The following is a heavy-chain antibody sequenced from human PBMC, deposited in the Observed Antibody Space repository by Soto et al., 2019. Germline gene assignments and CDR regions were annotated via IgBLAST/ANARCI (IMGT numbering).Heavy chain of an antibody. V-gene: IGHV3-74*01. CDR3: AKEGEHSSGWANFDY. CDR1: GFTFDYYW. J-gene: IGHJ4*02. Sequence: PGESLKISCAASGFTFDYYWMHWVRQAPGKGLVWVSRVHSDGTTTTYADSVKGRFTISRDNARNTVSLQMSSLRAEDTAIYYCAKEGEHSSGWANFDYWGQGTLVTVSS. D-gene: IGHD6-19*01. CDR2: VHSDGTTT.